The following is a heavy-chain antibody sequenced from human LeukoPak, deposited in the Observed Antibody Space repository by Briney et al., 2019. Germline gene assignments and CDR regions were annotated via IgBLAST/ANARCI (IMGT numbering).Heavy chain of an antibody. V-gene: IGHV4-59*01. CDR1: GGSLNSFY. CDR3: ARIQQGGTYYYYYYMDV. Sequence: SETLSPTCTVSGGSLNSFYWSWIRQSPGKGLEWIGYISFSGSATYNPSLKSRVTISVDTSKNQFSLNLTSVTAADTAVYYCARIQQGGTYYYYYYMDVWGKGTTVTVSS. CDR2: ISFSGSA. J-gene: IGHJ6*03. D-gene: IGHD5-18*01.